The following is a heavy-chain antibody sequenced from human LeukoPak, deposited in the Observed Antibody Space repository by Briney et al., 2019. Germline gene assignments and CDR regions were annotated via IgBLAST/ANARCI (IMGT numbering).Heavy chain of an antibody. CDR1: GFTFSSYR. Sequence: GGSLRLSCAASGFTFSSYRMNWVRQAPGKGLEWVSSISSSSSYIYYADSVKGRFTISRDNAKNSLYLQMNSLRAEDTAVYYCARSMVRGVILFDYWGQGTLVTVSS. CDR3: ARSMVRGVILFDY. J-gene: IGHJ4*02. D-gene: IGHD3-10*01. V-gene: IGHV3-21*01. CDR2: ISSSSSYI.